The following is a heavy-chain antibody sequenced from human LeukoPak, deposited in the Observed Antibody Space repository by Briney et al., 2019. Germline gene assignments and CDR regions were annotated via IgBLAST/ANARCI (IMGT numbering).Heavy chain of an antibody. CDR2: ISYSAGT. CDR1: GGSINNYY. V-gene: IGHV4-59*01. D-gene: IGHD2-2*01. Sequence: SETLSLTCSVSGGSINNYYWSWIRQPPGRGLEWIGYISYSAGTNYNPSLKSRVTISVDTSKNQFSLKLTSVTAADTAVYYCARVGGYQLLLGGEYYFDNWGQGTLVTVSS. CDR3: ARVGGYQLLLGGEYYFDN. J-gene: IGHJ4*02.